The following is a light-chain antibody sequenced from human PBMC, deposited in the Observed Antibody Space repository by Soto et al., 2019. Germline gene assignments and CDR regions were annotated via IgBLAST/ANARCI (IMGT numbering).Light chain of an antibody. J-gene: IGKJ2*01. Sequence: EIVLTQSPGTLSLSPGERATLSCRASQSVSSTYLAWYQQKPGQAPRLLIYGASSRATGIPDRFSGSGSGAAFSLTINRLEPEDFAVYYCQLFGSSPRYAFGQGTELEIK. CDR3: QLFGSSPRYA. V-gene: IGKV3-20*01. CDR1: QSVSSTY. CDR2: GAS.